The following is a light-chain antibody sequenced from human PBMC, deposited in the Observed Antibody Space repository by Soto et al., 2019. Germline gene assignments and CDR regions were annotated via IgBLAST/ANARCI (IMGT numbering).Light chain of an antibody. Sequence: DIQMTQSPSTLSASVGDRVTITCRDSQSISSWLAWYQQKPGKAPKLLIYDASSLESGVPSRFSGSGSGTEFTLTISSLQPDDFATYYCQQYNSYSLFGQGTRLEIK. CDR1: QSISSW. V-gene: IGKV1-5*01. CDR2: DAS. J-gene: IGKJ5*01. CDR3: QQYNSYSL.